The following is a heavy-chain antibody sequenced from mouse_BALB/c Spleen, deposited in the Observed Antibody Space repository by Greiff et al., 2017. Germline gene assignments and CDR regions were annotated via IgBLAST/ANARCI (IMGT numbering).Heavy chain of an antibody. CDR3: ARSGGLRRPDY. J-gene: IGHJ2*01. D-gene: IGHD2-2*01. V-gene: IGHV1-80*01. CDR2: IYPGDGDT. CDR1: GYAFSSYW. Sequence: VQLQQSGAELVRPGSSVKISCKASGYAFSSYWMNWVKQRPGQGLEWIGQIYPGDGDTNYNGKFKGKATLTADKSSSTAYMQLSSLTSEDSAVYFCARSGGLRRPDYWGQGTTLTVSS.